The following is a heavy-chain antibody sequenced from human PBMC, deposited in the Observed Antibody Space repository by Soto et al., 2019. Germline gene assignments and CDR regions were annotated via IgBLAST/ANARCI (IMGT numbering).Heavy chain of an antibody. CDR2: ISGSGGST. J-gene: IGHJ1*01. V-gene: IGHV3-23*01. CDR3: AKRGEGDCRGGYCYLGYFHH. D-gene: IGHD2-15*01. Sequence: EVQLLESGGGLVQPGGSLRLSCAASGFIFSNYAMRWVRQAPGKGLEWVSVISGSGGSTYYADSVKGRFTISRDNSKNTLNLQMTSLRAEDAAVYYCAKRGEGDCRGGYCYLGYFHHWGQGTLVTVSS. CDR1: GFIFSNYA.